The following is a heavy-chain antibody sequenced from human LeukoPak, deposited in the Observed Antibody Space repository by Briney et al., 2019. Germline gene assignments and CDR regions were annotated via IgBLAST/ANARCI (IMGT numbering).Heavy chain of an antibody. CDR2: ISSSSSYI. Sequence: PGGSLRLSCAASGFTFSSYSMNWVRQAPGKGLEWVSSISSSSSYIYYADSVKGRFTISRDNAKNSLYLQMNSLRAEDTAVYYCAREEDIVGATTHDYWGQGTLVTVSS. D-gene: IGHD1-26*01. V-gene: IGHV3-21*01. J-gene: IGHJ4*02. CDR1: GFTFSSYS. CDR3: AREEDIVGATTHDY.